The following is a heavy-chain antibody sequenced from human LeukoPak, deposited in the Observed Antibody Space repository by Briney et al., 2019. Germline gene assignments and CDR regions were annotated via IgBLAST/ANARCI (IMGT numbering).Heavy chain of an antibody. D-gene: IGHD3-22*01. Sequence: ASVKVSCKASGYTFTSYGISWVRQAPGQGLEWMGWISAYNGNTNYAQKLQGRVTMTTDTSTSTAYMELRSLRSDDTAVYYCAREPTLYYYDSSGYYEDWGQGTLVTVSS. CDR2: ISAYNGNT. CDR3: AREPTLYYYDSSGYYED. V-gene: IGHV1-18*01. CDR1: GYTFTSYG. J-gene: IGHJ4*02.